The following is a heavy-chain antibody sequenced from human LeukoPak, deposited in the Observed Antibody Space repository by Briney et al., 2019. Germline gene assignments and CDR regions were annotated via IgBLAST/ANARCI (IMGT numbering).Heavy chain of an antibody. Sequence: GGSLRLSCAASGFTFSSYSINWVRQAPGKGLEWVSAISGSGGSTYYADSVKGRFTISRDNSKNTLYLQMNSLRAEDTAVYYCAKGGYCSSTSCPLTYGMDVWGQGTTVTVSS. CDR1: GFTFSSYS. J-gene: IGHJ6*02. CDR2: ISGSGGST. V-gene: IGHV3-23*01. D-gene: IGHD2-2*01. CDR3: AKGGYCSSTSCPLTYGMDV.